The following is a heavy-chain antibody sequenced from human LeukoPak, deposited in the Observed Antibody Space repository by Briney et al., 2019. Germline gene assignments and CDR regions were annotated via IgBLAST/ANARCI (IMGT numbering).Heavy chain of an antibody. CDR3: AKQGDYDILTGAPFDY. J-gene: IGHJ4*02. D-gene: IGHD3-9*01. Sequence: GGSLRLSCAASGFTFDDYAMHWVRQAPGKGLEWVSGISWNSGSIGYADSVKGRSTISRDNAKNSLYLQMNSLRAEDTALYYCAKQGDYDILTGAPFDYWGQGTLVTVSS. CDR2: ISWNSGSI. CDR1: GFTFDDYA. V-gene: IGHV3-9*01.